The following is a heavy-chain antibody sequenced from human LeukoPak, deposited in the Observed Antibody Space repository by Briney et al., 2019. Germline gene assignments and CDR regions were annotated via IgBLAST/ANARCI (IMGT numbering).Heavy chain of an antibody. D-gene: IGHD5-24*01. CDR1: GYTFTSYG. CDR3: ARDREMAFDY. J-gene: IGHJ4*02. V-gene: IGHV1-18*01. CDR2: ISAYNGNT. Sequence: ASVKVSCKASGYTFTSYGISWVRQAPGQGLEWMGWISAYNGNTNYAQKLQGRVTITADESTSTAYMELSSLRSEDTAVYYCARDREMAFDYWGQGTLVTVSS.